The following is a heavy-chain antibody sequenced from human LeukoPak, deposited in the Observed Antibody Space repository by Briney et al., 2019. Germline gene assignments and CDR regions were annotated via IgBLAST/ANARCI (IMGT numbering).Heavy chain of an antibody. CDR3: ARAGEPDCSSTSCYTGSPKRCVCWFDP. CDR2: INHSGST. J-gene: IGHJ5*02. Sequence: PSETLSLTCTVSGGSISSSSYSWGWIRQPPGKGLEWIGEINHSGSTNYNPSLKSRVTISVDTSKNQFSLKLSSVTAADTAVYYCARAGEPDCSSTSCYTGSPKRCVCWFDPWGQGALVTVSS. D-gene: IGHD2-2*02. CDR1: GGSISSSSYS. V-gene: IGHV4-39*07.